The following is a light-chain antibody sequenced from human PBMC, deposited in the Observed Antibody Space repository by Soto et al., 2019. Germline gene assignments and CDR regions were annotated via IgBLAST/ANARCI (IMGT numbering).Light chain of an antibody. V-gene: IGLV1-44*01. CDR3: ATWDDSLNGPV. Sequence: QSVLTQPPSASGTPGQRVTISCSGSRSNIGSNTVNWYQQLPGTAPKLLIYSNNQRPSGVPDRFSGSKSGTSASLAISGLQSEDEAEYYCATWDDSLNGPVFGGGTQLTVL. CDR1: RSNIGSNT. CDR2: SNN. J-gene: IGLJ7*01.